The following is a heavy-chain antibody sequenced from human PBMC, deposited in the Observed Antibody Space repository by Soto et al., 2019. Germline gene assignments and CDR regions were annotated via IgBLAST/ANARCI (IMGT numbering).Heavy chain of an antibody. CDR1: GFTFSSYG. Sequence: GGSLRLSCAASGFTFSSYGMHWVRQAPGKGLEWVAVIWYDGSNKYYADSVKGRFTISRDNSKNTLYLQMNSLRAEDTAVYYCARDGDTAMVFGPEHYYFDYWGQGTLVTVSS. CDR2: IWYDGSNK. J-gene: IGHJ4*02. CDR3: ARDGDTAMVFGPEHYYFDY. V-gene: IGHV3-33*01. D-gene: IGHD5-18*01.